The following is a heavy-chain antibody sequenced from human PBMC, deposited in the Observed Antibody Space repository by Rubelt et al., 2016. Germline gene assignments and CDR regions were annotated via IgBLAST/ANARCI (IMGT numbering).Heavy chain of an antibody. CDR3: AKDPDVYYYDSRGGNYFDY. J-gene: IGHJ4*02. D-gene: IGHD3-22*01. V-gene: IGHV3-23*01. Sequence: YYIDSVKGRFTISRDNSKNTLYLQMNSLRAEDTAVYYCAKDPDVYYYDSRGGNYFDYWGQGTLVTVSS.